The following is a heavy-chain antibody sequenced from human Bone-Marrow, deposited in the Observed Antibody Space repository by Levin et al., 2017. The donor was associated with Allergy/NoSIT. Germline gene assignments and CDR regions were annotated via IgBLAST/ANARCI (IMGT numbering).Heavy chain of an antibody. CDR1: GFTFSSYS. CDR3: ARDWNYYDSSGYYETEEAFDS. V-gene: IGHV3-48*04. J-gene: IGHJ3*02. Sequence: PGGSLRLSCAASGFTFSSYSMNWVRQAPGKGLEWVSYISSSSSTIYYADSVKGRFTISRDNAKNSLYLQMNSLRAEDTAVYYCARDWNYYDSSGYYETEEAFDSWGQGTMVTVSS. D-gene: IGHD3-22*01. CDR2: ISSSSSTI.